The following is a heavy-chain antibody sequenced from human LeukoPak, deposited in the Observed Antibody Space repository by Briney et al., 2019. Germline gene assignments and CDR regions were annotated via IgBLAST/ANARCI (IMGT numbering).Heavy chain of an antibody. CDR3: ARDGHFDN. Sequence: ASVKVSCKASGYTFTGYNMQWLRPAPGQGLEWMGWINPNSGGTNYAQKFQGRVTMTRDTSIGTAYVELSRLRSDDTAVYYCARDGHFDNWGQGTLVTVSS. CDR2: INPNSGGT. V-gene: IGHV1-2*02. CDR1: GYTFTGYN. J-gene: IGHJ4*02.